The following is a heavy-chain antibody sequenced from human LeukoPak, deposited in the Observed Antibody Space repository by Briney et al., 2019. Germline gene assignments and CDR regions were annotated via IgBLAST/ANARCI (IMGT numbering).Heavy chain of an antibody. CDR3: ATTPREYSSTWYYFDY. V-gene: IGHV4-38-2*02. D-gene: IGHD6-13*01. CDR1: GYSISSGYY. CDR2: IYHSGST. Sequence: NASETLSLTCNVSGYSISSGYYWAWIRQSPGKGLEWIGSIYHSGSTYYNPPLKSRVTMSVDTSKKQFSLNLSSVTAADTAVYYCATTPREYSSTWYYFDYWGQGILVTVSS. J-gene: IGHJ4*02.